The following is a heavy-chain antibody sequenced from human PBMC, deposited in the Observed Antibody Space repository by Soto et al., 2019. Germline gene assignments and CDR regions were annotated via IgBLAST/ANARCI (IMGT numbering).Heavy chain of an antibody. V-gene: IGHV4-39*01. CDR3: ARLRADSGQY. D-gene: IGHD6-19*01. CDR2: IYYSGST. CDR1: GGSISSSSYY. Sequence: QLQLQESGPGLVKPSETLSLTCTVSGGSISSSSYYWGWIRQPPGKGLEWIGSIYYSGSTYYNPSLKSRVTISVDTSKNQFSLKLTSVTAADTAVYYCARLRADSGQYWGQGTLVTVSS. J-gene: IGHJ4*02.